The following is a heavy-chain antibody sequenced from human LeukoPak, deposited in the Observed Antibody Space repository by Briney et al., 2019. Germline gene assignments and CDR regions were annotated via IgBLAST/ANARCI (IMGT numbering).Heavy chain of an antibody. D-gene: IGHD5-18*01. V-gene: IGHV4-34*01. J-gene: IGHJ4*02. CDR2: INHSGST. CDR1: GGPFSGYY. Sequence: SETLSLTCAVYGGPFSGYYWSWIRQPPGKGLEWIGEINHSGSTNHSPSLKSRVTISVDTSKNQFSLKLSSVTAADTAVYYCAIRGYSYGYLSYWGQGTLVTVSS. CDR3: AIRGYSYGYLSY.